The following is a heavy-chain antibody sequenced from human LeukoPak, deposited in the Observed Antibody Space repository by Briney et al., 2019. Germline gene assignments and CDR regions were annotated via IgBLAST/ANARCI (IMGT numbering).Heavy chain of an antibody. Sequence: GGSLRLSCAASGFTVSSSYMRWVRQAPGKGLELVSVIYSGGSTYYADSVKGRFTISRHISENTLYLQMHSLRPEDTAVYYCARGGGSGYDPFDYWGQGTLVTVSS. CDR3: ARGGGSGYDPFDY. CDR2: IYSGGST. CDR1: GFTVSSSY. V-gene: IGHV3-53*04. J-gene: IGHJ4*02. D-gene: IGHD5-12*01.